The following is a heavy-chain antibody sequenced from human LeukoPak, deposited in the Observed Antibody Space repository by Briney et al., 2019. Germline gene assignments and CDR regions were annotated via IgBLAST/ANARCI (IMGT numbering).Heavy chain of an antibody. CDR3: ARGIAVAGYYYYYGMDV. V-gene: IGHV4-61*05. Sequence: SETLSLTCTVSGGSISSNVYYWGWIRQPPGKGLEWIGYIYYSGSTNYNPSLKGRVTISVDTSKNQFSLKLSSVTAADTAVYYCARGIAVAGYYYYYGMDVWGQGTTVTVSS. CDR1: GGSISSNVYY. CDR2: IYYSGST. D-gene: IGHD6-19*01. J-gene: IGHJ6*02.